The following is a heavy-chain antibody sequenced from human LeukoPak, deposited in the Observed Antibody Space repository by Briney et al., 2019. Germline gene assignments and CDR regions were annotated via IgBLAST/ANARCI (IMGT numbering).Heavy chain of an antibody. CDR2: INPNSGGT. J-gene: IGHJ4*02. CDR3: ARDLSVYYGSGSSVDY. V-gene: IGHV1-2*02. Sequence: GASVKVSCKASGYTFTGYYMHWVRQAPGQGLEWMGWINPNSGGTNYAQKFQGRVTMTRDTSISTAYMELSRLRSDDTAVYYCARDLSVYYGSGSSVDYWGQGTVVTVSS. D-gene: IGHD3-10*01. CDR1: GYTFTGYY.